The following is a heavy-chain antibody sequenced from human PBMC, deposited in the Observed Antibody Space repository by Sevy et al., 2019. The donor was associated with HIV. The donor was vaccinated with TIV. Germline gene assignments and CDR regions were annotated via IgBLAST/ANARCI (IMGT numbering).Heavy chain of an antibody. CDR3: ARVPIQLGAFDI. V-gene: IGHV3-7*01. CDR2: INRDGTQK. D-gene: IGHD5-18*01. J-gene: IGHJ3*02. Sequence: GGSLRLSCVASGFTFTTYWMIWIRQAPGKGLEWVANINRDGTQKYYADSLKGRFTLSRDNSKNTLYLQMNSLRAEDTAVYYCARVPIQLGAFDIWGQGTMVTVSS. CDR1: GFTFTTYW.